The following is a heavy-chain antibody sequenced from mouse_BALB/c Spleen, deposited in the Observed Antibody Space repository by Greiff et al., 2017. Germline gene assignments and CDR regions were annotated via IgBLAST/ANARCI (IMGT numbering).Heavy chain of an antibody. Sequence: VQLQQSGAELARPGASVKMSCKASGYTFTSYTMHWVKQRPGQGLEWIGYINPSSGYTNYNQKFKDKATLTADKSSSTAYMQLSSLTSEDSAVYYCARSEGGSSYFDYWGQGTTLTVSS. CDR1: GYTFTSYT. CDR2: INPSSGYT. D-gene: IGHD1-1*01. CDR3: ARSEGGSSYFDY. V-gene: IGHV1-4*01. J-gene: IGHJ2*01.